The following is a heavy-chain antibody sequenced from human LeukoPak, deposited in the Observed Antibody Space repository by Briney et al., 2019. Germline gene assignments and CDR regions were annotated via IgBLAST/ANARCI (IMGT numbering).Heavy chain of an antibody. J-gene: IGHJ6*02. Sequence: GGSLRLSCAASGFTFSSYWMNWARHAPGYRLEWVASINHNGNVNYYVDSVKGRFTISRDNAKNSLYLQMSNLRAEDTAVYFCARGGGLDVWGQGATVTVSS. CDR2: INHNGNVN. V-gene: IGHV3-7*04. CDR3: ARGGGLDV. CDR1: GFTFSSYW.